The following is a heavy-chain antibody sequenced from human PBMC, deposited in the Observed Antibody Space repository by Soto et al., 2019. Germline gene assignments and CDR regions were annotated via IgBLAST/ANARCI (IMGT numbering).Heavy chain of an antibody. D-gene: IGHD5-12*01. J-gene: IGHJ4*02. CDR1: GYTFTRYG. Sequence: ASVKVSCKASGYTFTRYGICWVRQAPGQGLEWMGWISAYNGNTNYAQKLQGRVTMTTDTSTSTAYMELRSLRSDDTAVYYCARYYPQGGYNHYWDQGTLVTVSS. CDR2: ISAYNGNT. CDR3: ARYYPQGGYNHY. V-gene: IGHV1-18*01.